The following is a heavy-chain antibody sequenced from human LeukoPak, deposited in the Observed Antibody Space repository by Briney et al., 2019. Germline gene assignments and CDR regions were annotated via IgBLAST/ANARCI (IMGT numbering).Heavy chain of an antibody. V-gene: IGHV3-7*01. Sequence: GGSLRLSCAAPGFTFSSYWMSWVRQAPGKGLEWVANIKQDGSEKYYVDSVKGRFTISRDNAKNSLYLQMNSLRAEDTAVYYCARHGGNTPYYYYMDVWGKGTTVTVSS. CDR3: ARHGGNTPYYYYMDV. CDR2: IKQDGSEK. J-gene: IGHJ6*03. CDR1: GFTFSSYW. D-gene: IGHD4-23*01.